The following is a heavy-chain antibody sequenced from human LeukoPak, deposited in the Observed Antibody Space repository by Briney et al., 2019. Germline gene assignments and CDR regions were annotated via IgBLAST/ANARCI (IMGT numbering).Heavy chain of an antibody. D-gene: IGHD5-24*01. CDR2: ISSSGSTI. CDR3: ARGRWLQGFDY. J-gene: IGHJ4*02. V-gene: IGHV3-11*01. CDR1: GFTFSDYY. Sequence: LRLCCAASGFTFSDYYMSWIRQAPGKRLEWVLYISSSGSTIYYADSVKGRFTISRDNAKNSRYLQMNSLRAEDKAVYYCARGRWLQGFDYWGRGTLVTVSS.